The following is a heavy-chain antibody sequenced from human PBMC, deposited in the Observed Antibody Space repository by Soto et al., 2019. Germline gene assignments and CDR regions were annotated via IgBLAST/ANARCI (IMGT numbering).Heavy chain of an antibody. CDR3: AKARSKTLYSSSWYAHPHY. D-gene: IGHD6-13*01. CDR2: ISYDGSNK. J-gene: IGHJ4*02. CDR1: GFTFSSYG. Sequence: GGSLRLSCAASGFTFSSYGMHWVRQAPGKGLEWVAVISYDGSNKYYADSVKGRFTISRDNSKNTLYLQMNSLRAEDTAVYYCAKARSKTLYSSSWYAHPHYWGQGTLVTVSS. V-gene: IGHV3-30*18.